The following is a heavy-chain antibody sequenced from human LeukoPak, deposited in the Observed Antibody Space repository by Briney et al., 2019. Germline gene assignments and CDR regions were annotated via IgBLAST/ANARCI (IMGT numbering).Heavy chain of an antibody. CDR2: IYNSGST. D-gene: IGHD5-24*01. CDR3: ARPSRDGYRYTFDY. Sequence: SETLSLTCTVSGGSIGSYYWSWIRQPPGKGLEWIGYIYNSGSTNYSTSLKSRVSISVDTPKNQFSLRLSSVTAADTAVYYCARPSRDGYRYTFDYWGQGILVTVSS. J-gene: IGHJ4*02. V-gene: IGHV4-59*01. CDR1: GGSIGSYY.